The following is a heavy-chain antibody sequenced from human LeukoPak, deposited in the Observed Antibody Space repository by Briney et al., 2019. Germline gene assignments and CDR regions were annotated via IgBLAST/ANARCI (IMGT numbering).Heavy chain of an antibody. CDR1: GFTFDDYA. V-gene: IGHV3-9*01. D-gene: IGHD5-18*01. CDR3: AKGPRGYSLVPTYFDY. Sequence: GGSLRLSCAASGFTFDDYAMHWVRHAPGKGLEWVSGISWNSGSIGYADSVKGRFTISRDNAKNSLYLQMNSLRAEDTALYYCAKGPRGYSLVPTYFDYWGQGTLVTVSS. J-gene: IGHJ4*02. CDR2: ISWNSGSI.